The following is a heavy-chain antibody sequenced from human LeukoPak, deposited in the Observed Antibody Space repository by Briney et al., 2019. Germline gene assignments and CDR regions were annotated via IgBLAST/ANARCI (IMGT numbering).Heavy chain of an antibody. J-gene: IGHJ4*02. V-gene: IGHV3-23*01. CDR1: GFIFTNYF. Sequence: GGSLRLSCAASGFIFTNYFMSWVRQAPGKGLEWVSSISGSGDTTYYADSVKGRFIISRDLSKNTLYLQMNSLRAEDTAVYYCAKCTGGSCYSTFDYWGQGTLVTVSS. CDR3: AKCTGGSCYSTFDY. CDR2: ISGSGDTT. D-gene: IGHD2-15*01.